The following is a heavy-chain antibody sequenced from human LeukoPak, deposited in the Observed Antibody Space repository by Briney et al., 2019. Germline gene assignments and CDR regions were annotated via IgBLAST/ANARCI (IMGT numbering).Heavy chain of an antibody. V-gene: IGHV4-59*08. J-gene: IGHJ4*02. CDR1: GVSINSHH. CDR3: ARHGTGTGYPLDY. CDR2: GHYSGTT. D-gene: IGHD3/OR15-3a*01. Sequence: SETLSLTCTVSGVSINSHHWXXXXXXXGXXXXXIAYGHYSGTTNXXPXLXXXVXXXLDTSKNQFSLKLTSVSAADTAMYYCARHGTGTGYPLDYWGLGTLVTVSS.